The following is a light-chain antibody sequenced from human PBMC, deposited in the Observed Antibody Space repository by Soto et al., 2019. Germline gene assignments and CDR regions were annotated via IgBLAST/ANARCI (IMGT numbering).Light chain of an antibody. CDR3: SAYTSSSSYV. CDR1: RSAVGGYNY. V-gene: IGLV2-14*01. Sequence: SGLAHPASGSGSTRRPTSISSNRPRSAVGGYNYVSWYQQHPGKAPKLMIYEVSNRPSGVSNRFSGSKSGITASLTISGLQAEDEADYYCSAYTSSSSYVFGTGTKVTVL. J-gene: IGLJ1*01. CDR2: EVS.